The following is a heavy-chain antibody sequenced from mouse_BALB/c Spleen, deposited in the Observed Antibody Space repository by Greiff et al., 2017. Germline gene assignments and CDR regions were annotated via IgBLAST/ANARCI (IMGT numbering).Heavy chain of an antibody. Sequence: EVKLMESGPELVKPGASVKISCKASGYSFTGYFMNWVMQSHGKSLEWIGRINPYNGDTFYNQKFKGKATLTVDKSSSTAHMELRSLASEDSAVYYCARGYGNYGYAMDYWGQGTSVTVSS. CDR2: INPYNGDT. CDR3: ARGYGNYGYAMDY. CDR1: GYSFTGYF. J-gene: IGHJ4*01. V-gene: IGHV1-20*02. D-gene: IGHD2-1*01.